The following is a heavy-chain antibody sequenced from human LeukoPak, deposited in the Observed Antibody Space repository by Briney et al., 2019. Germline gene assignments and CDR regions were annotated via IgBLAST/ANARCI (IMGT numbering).Heavy chain of an antibody. D-gene: IGHD2-15*01. CDR1: GFIFNSYG. J-gene: IGHJ4*02. Sequence: GGSLRLSCAASGFIFNSYGMHWVRQAPGKGLEWVAFIRYDGSNKYYADSVKGRFTISRDNAKNSLYLQMNSLRAEDTAVYYCARAISCSGVSCYSVYWGQGTLVTVSS. CDR3: ARAISCSGVSCYSVY. V-gene: IGHV3-30*02. CDR2: IRYDGSNK.